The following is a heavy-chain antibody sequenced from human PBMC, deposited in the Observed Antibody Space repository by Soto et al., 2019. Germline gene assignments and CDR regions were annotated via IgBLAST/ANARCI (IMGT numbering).Heavy chain of an antibody. CDR2: IYHSGSA. CDR1: GYSISSGYY. J-gene: IGHJ6*02. Sequence: SETLSLTCAVSGYSISSGYYWGWIRQPPGKGLEWIGSIYHSGSAYSNPSLKSRVPISVDTSKNQISLNLTSVTAADTAVYYCAREWKQDYYYYGMDVWGQGTTVTVSS. CDR3: AREWKQDYYYYGMDV. D-gene: IGHD1-1*01. V-gene: IGHV4-38-2*02.